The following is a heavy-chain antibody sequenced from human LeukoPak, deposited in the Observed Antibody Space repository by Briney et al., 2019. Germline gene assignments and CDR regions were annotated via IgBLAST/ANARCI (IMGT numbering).Heavy chain of an antibody. Sequence: PSETLSLTCTVSGGSISSYYWSWIRQPPGKGLEWIGYIYYSGSTNYNPSLKSRVTISVDTSKNQFSLKLSSVTAADTAVYYCARQVAVADHFDYWGQGTRVTVSS. CDR3: ARQVAVADHFDY. J-gene: IGHJ4*02. CDR1: GGSISSYY. CDR2: IYYSGST. D-gene: IGHD6-19*01. V-gene: IGHV4-59*08.